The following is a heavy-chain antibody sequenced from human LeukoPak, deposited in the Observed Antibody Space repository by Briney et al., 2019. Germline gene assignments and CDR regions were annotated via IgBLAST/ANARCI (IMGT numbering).Heavy chain of an antibody. V-gene: IGHV4-31*03. CDR3: ARGDY. CDR2: ISYTGST. CDR1: GASINSAGYY. J-gene: IGHJ4*02. Sequence: HSETLSLTCTVSGASINSAGYYWSWIRQLPGKGLEWIGYISYTGSTYYNPSLKSRVIISRDTPKNQFSLKLSSVTAADTAIYYCARGDYWGQGTLVTVSS.